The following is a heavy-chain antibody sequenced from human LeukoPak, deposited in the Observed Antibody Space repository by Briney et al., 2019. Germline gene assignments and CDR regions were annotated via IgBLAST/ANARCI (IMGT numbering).Heavy chain of an antibody. D-gene: IGHD3-3*01. J-gene: IGHJ4*02. V-gene: IGHV4-59*01. CDR1: GGSISSYY. Sequence: PSETLSLTCTVSGGSISSYYWSWIRQPPGKRLEWIGHIYYSGSTNYNPSLKSRVTISVGTSKNQFSLKLSSVTAADTAVYYCASRSSIWSGYQDTLYYFDSWGQGTLVTVSS. CDR2: IYYSGST. CDR3: ASRSSIWSGYQDTLYYFDS.